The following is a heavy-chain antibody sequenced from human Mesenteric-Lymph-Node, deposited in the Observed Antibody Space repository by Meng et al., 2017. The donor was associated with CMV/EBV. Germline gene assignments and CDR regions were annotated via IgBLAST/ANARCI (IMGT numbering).Heavy chain of an antibody. J-gene: IGHJ4*02. CDR3: ARGRREANYYDSSGYYSDFDY. CDR1: FSGYY. V-gene: IGHV4-34*01. CDR2: INHSGST. D-gene: IGHD3-22*01. Sequence: FSGYYWRWIRPPPGKGLEWIGEINHSGSTNYNPSLKSRVTISVDTSKNQFSLKLSSVTAADTAVYYCARGRREANYYDSSGYYSDFDYWGQGTLVTVSS.